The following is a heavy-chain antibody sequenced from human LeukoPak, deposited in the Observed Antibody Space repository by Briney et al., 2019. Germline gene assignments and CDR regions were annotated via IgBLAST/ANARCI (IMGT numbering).Heavy chain of an antibody. CDR2: ISGCTGGT. Sequence: GGSLRLSCAASGFTFNTNAMSWVRQAPGKGLEWVSAISGCTGGTYYADSVKGRFTISRDNSKSTLYLQMDSLRAEDTAVYYCAKCGNSGCHLIDYWGQGTLVTVSS. J-gene: IGHJ4*02. CDR3: AKCGNSGCHLIDY. D-gene: IGHD5-12*01. CDR1: GFTFNTNA. V-gene: IGHV3-23*01.